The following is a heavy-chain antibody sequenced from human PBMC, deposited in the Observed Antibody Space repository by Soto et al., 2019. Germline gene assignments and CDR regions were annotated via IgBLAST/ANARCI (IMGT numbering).Heavy chain of an antibody. V-gene: IGHV3-23*01. D-gene: IGHD3-16*01. CDR3: VKERIELWLIDY. CDR2: ISGSGRIT. CDR1: GFSFSAYA. Sequence: PGGSLRLSCVASGFSFSAYAMSWVRQSPGKGFEWVSTISGSGRITDYADSVKGRFTTSKDTSTNTLYLHMNSLTADDTALYYCVKERIELWLIDYWGQGTLVTVSS. J-gene: IGHJ4*02.